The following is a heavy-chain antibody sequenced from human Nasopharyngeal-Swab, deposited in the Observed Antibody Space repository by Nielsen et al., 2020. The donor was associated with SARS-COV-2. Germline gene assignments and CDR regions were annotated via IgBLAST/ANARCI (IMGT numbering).Heavy chain of an antibody. J-gene: IGHJ4*02. V-gene: IGHV3-72*01. Sequence: GGSLRLSCVASGFNLGDYYMDWVRQAPGKGLEWIGHSRVKANSYSAEYAASVTGRFTFSREESRNLLYLQMNSLTTEDTAVYYCARVGICYNDWCGSYDSWGQGTLVTVSS. CDR1: GFNLGDYY. D-gene: IGHD3-9*01. CDR2: SRVKANSYSA. CDR3: ARVGICYNDWCGSYDS.